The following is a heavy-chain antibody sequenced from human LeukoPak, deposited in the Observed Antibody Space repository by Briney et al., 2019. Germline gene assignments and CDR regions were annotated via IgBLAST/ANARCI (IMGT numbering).Heavy chain of an antibody. Sequence: ASVKVSCKASGYTFTSYAMHWARQAPGQRLEWMGWINAGNGNTKYSQKFQGRVTITRDTSASTAYMELSSLRSEDTAVYYCARPTTVTRMDIWGQGTMVTVSS. J-gene: IGHJ3*02. CDR2: INAGNGNT. CDR1: GYTFTSYA. CDR3: ARPTTVTRMDI. D-gene: IGHD4-17*01. V-gene: IGHV1-3*01.